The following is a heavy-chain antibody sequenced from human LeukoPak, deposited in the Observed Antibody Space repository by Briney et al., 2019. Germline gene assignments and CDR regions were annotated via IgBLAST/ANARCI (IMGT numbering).Heavy chain of an antibody. D-gene: IGHD4/OR15-4a*01. CDR1: GFIFNSYE. Sequence: GGSLRLSCAASGFIFNSYEMLWVRQAPGKGLEWVSYISSSGSTIYYADSLKGRFTISRDNAKNSLYLQMNSLRAEDTALYCCARDAIDYWVFDLWGRGTLVTVSS. CDR2: ISSSGSTI. V-gene: IGHV3-48*03. CDR3: ARDAIDYWVFDL. J-gene: IGHJ2*01.